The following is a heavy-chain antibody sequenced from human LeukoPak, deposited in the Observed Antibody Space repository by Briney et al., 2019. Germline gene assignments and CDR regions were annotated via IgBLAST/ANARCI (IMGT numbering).Heavy chain of an antibody. J-gene: IGHJ4*02. V-gene: IGHV3-7*03. CDR3: ARDQYDTWSRRGNFDS. Sequence: GGSLRLSCAASGLTFSTSWMNWVRQAPGKGLEWVASINPDGSAKYYVDSVKGRFTISRDNTKNSLYLQMNSLRAEDTAVYYCARDQYDTWSRRGNFDSWGQGTLVIVSS. D-gene: IGHD3-3*01. CDR1: GLTFSTSW. CDR2: INPDGSAK.